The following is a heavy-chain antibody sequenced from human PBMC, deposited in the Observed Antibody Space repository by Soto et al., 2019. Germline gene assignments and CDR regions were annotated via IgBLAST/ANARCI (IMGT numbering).Heavy chain of an antibody. J-gene: IGHJ6*02. Sequence: ASVKVSCKASGYTFTSYAMHWVRQAPGQRLEWMGWINAGNGNTKYSQKFQGRVTITRDTSASTAYMELSSLRSEDTAVYYCAREKVVVAERYYYYGMDVWGQGTTVTVSS. CDR2: INAGNGNT. D-gene: IGHD2-15*01. CDR3: AREKVVVAERYYYYGMDV. CDR1: GYTFTSYA. V-gene: IGHV1-3*01.